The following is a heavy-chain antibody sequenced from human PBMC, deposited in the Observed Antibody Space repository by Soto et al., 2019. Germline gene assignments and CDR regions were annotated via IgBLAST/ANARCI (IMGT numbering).Heavy chain of an antibody. J-gene: IGHJ3*02. Sequence: QVQLVQSGAEVKKPGSSVKVSCKASGGTFSSYTISWVRQAPGQGLEWMGRIIPILGIANYAQKFQGRVTITADKSTSTAYMELSSLRSEDTAVYYCARDRCGGDCGPYDAFDIWGQGTMVTVSS. CDR2: IIPILGIA. V-gene: IGHV1-69*08. CDR1: GGTFSSYT. D-gene: IGHD2-21*02. CDR3: ARDRCGGDCGPYDAFDI.